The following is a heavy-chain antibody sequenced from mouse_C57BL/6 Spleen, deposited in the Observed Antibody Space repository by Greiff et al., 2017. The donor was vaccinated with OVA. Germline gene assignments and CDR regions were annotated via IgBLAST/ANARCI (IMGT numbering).Heavy chain of an antibody. D-gene: IGHD2-5*01. CDR2: IDPANGNT. Sequence: EVQLQQSVAELVRPGASVKLSCTASGFTIKNTYMHWVKQRPEQGLEWIGRIDPANGNTKYAPKFQGKATITADTSSNTAYLQLSSLTSEDTAIYYCARSHYSSHFDYWGQGTTLTVSS. V-gene: IGHV14-3*01. J-gene: IGHJ2*01. CDR1: GFTIKNTY. CDR3: ARSHYSSHFDY.